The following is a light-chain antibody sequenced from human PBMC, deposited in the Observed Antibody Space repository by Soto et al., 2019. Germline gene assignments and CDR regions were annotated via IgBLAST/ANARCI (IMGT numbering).Light chain of an antibody. CDR2: VNS. Sequence: QSVLTQPPSVSGAPGQRVTISCTGSSSNIGAGYDVHWYQQLPGTAPKLLIYVNSNRPSGVPDRFSGSKSGTSASLAITGLQAEDEADYYCQSYDSSLSGYVVFGRGTKLTVL. CDR3: QSYDSSLSGYVV. CDR1: SSNIGAGYD. V-gene: IGLV1-40*01. J-gene: IGLJ2*01.